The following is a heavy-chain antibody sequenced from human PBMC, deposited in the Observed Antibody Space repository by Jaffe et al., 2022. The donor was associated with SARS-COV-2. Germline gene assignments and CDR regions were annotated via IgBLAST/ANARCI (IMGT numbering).Heavy chain of an antibody. Sequence: QVQLQESGPGLVKPSQTLSLTCTVSGGSISSGGYYWSWIRQHPGKGLEWIGYIYYSGSTYYNPSLKSRVTISVDTSKNQFSLKLSSVTAADTAVYYCARGPYCSGGSCYLNWFDPWGQGTLVTVSS. CDR2: IYYSGST. V-gene: IGHV4-31*03. J-gene: IGHJ5*02. CDR3: ARGPYCSGGSCYLNWFDP. D-gene: IGHD2-15*01. CDR1: GGSISSGGYY.